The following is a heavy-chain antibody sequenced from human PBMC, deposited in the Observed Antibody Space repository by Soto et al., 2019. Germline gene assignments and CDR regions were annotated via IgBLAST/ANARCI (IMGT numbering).Heavy chain of an antibody. D-gene: IGHD3-10*01. CDR2: NSGHGCST. CDR3: AKSPSVILVPSTLGGNNWVDP. CDR1: GAPSSDYA. J-gene: IGHJ5*02. Sequence: GGTLPLSCSASGAPSSDYAKHWVRHAPGKELQWVSANSGHGCSTYYADPVKCRFTISRDNSKNTLYLQMNSLRAEDTAVYFCAKSPSVILVPSTLGGNNWVDPWGQGTLVTVSS. V-gene: IGHV3-23*01.